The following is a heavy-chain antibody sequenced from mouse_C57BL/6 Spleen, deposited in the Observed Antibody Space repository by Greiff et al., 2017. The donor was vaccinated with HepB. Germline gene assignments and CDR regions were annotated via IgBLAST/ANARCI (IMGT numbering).Heavy chain of an antibody. V-gene: IGHV1-19*01. Sequence: EVQLQQSGPVLVKPGASVKMSCKASGYTFTDYYMNWVKQSHGKSLEWIGVINPYNGGTSYNQKFKGKAKLTVDKSSSTAYMELNILTSEDSAVYYCARQRGRIYYDYDGAYWGQGTLVTVSA. CDR3: ARQRGRIYYDYDGAY. CDR1: GYTFTDYY. J-gene: IGHJ3*01. D-gene: IGHD2-4*01. CDR2: INPYNGGT.